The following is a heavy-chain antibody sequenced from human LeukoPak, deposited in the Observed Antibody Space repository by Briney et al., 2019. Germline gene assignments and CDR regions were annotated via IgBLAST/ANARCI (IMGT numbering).Heavy chain of an antibody. CDR2: ISWNSGSI. J-gene: IGHJ4*02. D-gene: IGHD1-26*01. CDR3: AKDRAWEPTGGFDY. V-gene: IGHV3-9*01. Sequence: GRSLRLSCAASGFTFDDYAIHWVRQAPGKGLEWVSGISWNSGSIGYADSVKGRFTISRDNAKNSLYLQMNSLRAEDTALYYCAKDRAWEPTGGFDYWGQGTLVTVSS. CDR1: GFTFDDYA.